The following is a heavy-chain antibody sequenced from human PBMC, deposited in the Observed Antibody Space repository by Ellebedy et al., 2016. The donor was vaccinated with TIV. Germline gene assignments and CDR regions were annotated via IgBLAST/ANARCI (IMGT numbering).Heavy chain of an antibody. CDR2: FGVSGDTT. CDR3: AKGRSGTYIHHAFDY. CDR1: GFTFSNSA. J-gene: IGHJ4*02. Sequence: PGGSLRLSCAASGFTFSNSAMSWVRQAPGKGLEWVSGFGVSGDTTYYADSVKGRFTISRDNSRNTLYLQMNSLRADETAIYYCAKGRSGTYIHHAFDYWGQGTLVTVSS. D-gene: IGHD1-14*01. V-gene: IGHV3-23*01.